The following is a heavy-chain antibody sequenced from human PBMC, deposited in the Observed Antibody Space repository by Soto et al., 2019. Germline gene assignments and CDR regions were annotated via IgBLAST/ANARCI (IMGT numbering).Heavy chain of an antibody. J-gene: IGHJ6*02. D-gene: IGHD6-13*01. CDR2: IIPIFGTA. Sequence: SVKVSCKASGGTFSSYAISWVRQAPGQGLEWMGGIIPIFGTANYAQKFQGRVAITADESTSTAYMELSSLRSEDTAVYYCARDRRGSSSWYQHYYYYGMDVWGQGTTVTVSS. CDR3: ARDRRGSSSWYQHYYYYGMDV. V-gene: IGHV1-69*13. CDR1: GGTFSSYA.